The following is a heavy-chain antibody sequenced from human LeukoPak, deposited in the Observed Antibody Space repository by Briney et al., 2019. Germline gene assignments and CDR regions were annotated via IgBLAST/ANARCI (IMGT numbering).Heavy chain of an antibody. CDR1: GGTFSGYY. CDR2: INPGGST. V-gene: IGHV4-34*01. J-gene: IGHJ4*02. D-gene: IGHD2-15*01. CDR3: AREDCSGGACTNFDY. Sequence: SETLSLTCAVYGGTFSGYYWSWIRQPPGKGLEWIGEINPGGSTDYNPSLESRLTISVDPSKNQFSLKLSSVTAADTAIYYCAREDCSGGACTNFDYWGQGTLVTVSS.